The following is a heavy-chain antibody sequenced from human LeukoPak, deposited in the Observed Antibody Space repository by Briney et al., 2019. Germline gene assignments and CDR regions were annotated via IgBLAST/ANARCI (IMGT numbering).Heavy chain of an antibody. CDR1: GGSLSGHW. J-gene: IGHJ5*02. V-gene: IGHV4-59*08. Sequence: SETLSLTCTVSGGSLSGHWWSWIRQPPGKGLEWIGYIYYSGNTNYNPSLNTRVTISVDTSKNQFFLNLRSVTAADTAVYYCAGLHFAAAEEFDPWGQGTLVTVSS. CDR3: AGLHFAAAEEFDP. D-gene: IGHD6-13*01. CDR2: IYYSGNT.